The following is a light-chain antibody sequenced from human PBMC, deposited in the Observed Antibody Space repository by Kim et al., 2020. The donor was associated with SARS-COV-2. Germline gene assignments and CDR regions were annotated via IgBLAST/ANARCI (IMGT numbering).Light chain of an antibody. J-gene: IGKJ2*03. CDR1: QSVSSSS. CDR3: QHYGGSLFS. Sequence: EIVLTQSPGTLSLSPGERAALSCRASQSVSSSSLAWYQQKPGQSPRLLIYGVSSRAPGIPDRFIGGGSGTDFTLTISRLEPEDFAVYYCQHYGGSLFSFGQGTKLEI. CDR2: GVS. V-gene: IGKV3-20*01.